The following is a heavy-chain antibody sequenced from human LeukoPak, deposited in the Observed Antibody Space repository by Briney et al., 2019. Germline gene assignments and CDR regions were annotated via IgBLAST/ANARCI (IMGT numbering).Heavy chain of an antibody. CDR1: EFTFSTYG. Sequence: GGSLRLSCAASEFTFSTYGLSWVRQAPGKGLEWVSGISGSGVRTDYADSVKGRFTISRDNAKNTLYLQINSLRAEDTAVYYCAKGSREWELLDAFDIWGQGTMVTVSS. CDR2: ISGSGVRT. V-gene: IGHV3-23*01. D-gene: IGHD1-26*01. CDR3: AKGSREWELLDAFDI. J-gene: IGHJ3*02.